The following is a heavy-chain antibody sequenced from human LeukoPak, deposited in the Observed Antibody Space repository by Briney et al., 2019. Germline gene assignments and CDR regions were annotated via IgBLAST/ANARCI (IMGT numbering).Heavy chain of an antibody. CDR1: GYTFTGYY. V-gene: IGHV1-2*02. Sequence: ASVKVSCKASGYTFTGYYMRWVRQAPGQGLEWMGWINPNSGGTNYAQKFQGRVTMTRDTSISTTYMELSRLRSDDTAVYYCAREVAKKYSSTRGGFDPWGQGTLVTVSS. D-gene: IGHD6-13*01. CDR2: INPNSGGT. CDR3: AREVAKKYSSTRGGFDP. J-gene: IGHJ5*02.